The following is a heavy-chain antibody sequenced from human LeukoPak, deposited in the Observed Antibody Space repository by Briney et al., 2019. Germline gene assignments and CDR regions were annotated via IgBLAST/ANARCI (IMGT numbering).Heavy chain of an antibody. CDR3: AKVNYGSATKEDY. Sequence: PSQTLSLTCTVSGGSISSGGYYWSWIRQHPGKGLEWIGYIYYSGSAYYNPSLKSRVTISVDTSENQFSLKLSSVTAADTAVYYCAKVNYGSATKEDYWGQGTLVAVSS. V-gene: IGHV4-31*03. J-gene: IGHJ4*02. CDR1: GGSISSGGYY. D-gene: IGHD3-10*01. CDR2: IYYSGSA.